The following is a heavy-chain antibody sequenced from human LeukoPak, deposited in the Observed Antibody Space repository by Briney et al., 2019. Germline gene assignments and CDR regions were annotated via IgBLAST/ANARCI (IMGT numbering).Heavy chain of an antibody. CDR2: INHSGST. V-gene: IGHV4-34*01. J-gene: IGHJ4*02. D-gene: IGHD3-3*01. CDR3: ARAPSTIFGVVRRLFDY. CDR1: GGSFSGYY. Sequence: SETLSLTCAVYGGSFSGYYWSWIRQPPGKGLEWIGEINHSGSTTYNPSLKSRVTISVDTSKNQFSLKLSSVTAADTAVYYCARAPSTIFGVVRRLFDYWGQGTLVTVSS.